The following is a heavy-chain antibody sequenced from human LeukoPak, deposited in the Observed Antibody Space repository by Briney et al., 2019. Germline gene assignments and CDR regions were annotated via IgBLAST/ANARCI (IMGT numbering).Heavy chain of an antibody. CDR3: ARICGYCSTTSCFN. CDR2: IDWDDDK. CDR1: GSSLSTSGMC. J-gene: IGHJ4*02. Sequence: SGPTLVNPTQTLTLTCTFSGSSLSTSGMCVSWIRQPPGKALEWLARIDWDDDKYYSTSLKTRLTISKDTSKNQVVLTMTNMDPVDTATYYCARICGYCSTTSCFNWGQGTLVTVSS. D-gene: IGHD2-2*03. V-gene: IGHV2-70*11.